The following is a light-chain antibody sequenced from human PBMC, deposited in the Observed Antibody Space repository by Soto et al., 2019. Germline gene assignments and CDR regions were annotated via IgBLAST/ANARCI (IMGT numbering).Light chain of an antibody. CDR1: GSDVGGYNY. V-gene: IGLV2-14*01. Sequence: SALTQPASVSGSPGQSITLSCTGTGSDVGGYNYVSWYQQHPGRAPKVMIYDVSNRPSGVSNRFSGSKSGNTASLTISGLQAEDEADYYCSSYTSASTPVVFGGGTKLTVL. J-gene: IGLJ2*01. CDR3: SSYTSASTPVV. CDR2: DVS.